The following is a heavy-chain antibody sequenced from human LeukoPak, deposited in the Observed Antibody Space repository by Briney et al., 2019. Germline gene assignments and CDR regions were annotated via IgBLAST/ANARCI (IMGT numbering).Heavy chain of an antibody. CDR3: ARTLPRGSSTRVYYFDY. J-gene: IGHJ4*02. CDR1: GGSISSYY. Sequence: SETLSLTCTVSGGSISSYYWSWIRQPAGKGLEWIGRIYTSGSTNYNPSLKSRVTMSVDTSKNQFSLKLSSVTAADTAVYYCARTLPRGSSTRVYYFDYWGQGTLVTVSS. CDR2: IYTSGST. D-gene: IGHD2-2*01. V-gene: IGHV4-4*07.